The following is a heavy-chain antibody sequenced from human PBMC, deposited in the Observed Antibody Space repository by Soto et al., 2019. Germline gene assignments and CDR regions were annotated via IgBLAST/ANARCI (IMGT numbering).Heavy chain of an antibody. Sequence: SETLSLTCTVSGGSISSGDYYWSWIRQPPGKGLEWIGYIYYSGSTYYNLSLKSRVTISVDTSKNQFSLKLSSVTAADTAVYYCARVSACSSTSCYTAIGGGYSYGLLDYWGQGTLVTVSS. CDR2: IYYSGST. D-gene: IGHD2-2*02. J-gene: IGHJ4*02. CDR1: GGSISSGDYY. V-gene: IGHV4-30-4*01. CDR3: ARVSACSSTSCYTAIGGGYSYGLLDY.